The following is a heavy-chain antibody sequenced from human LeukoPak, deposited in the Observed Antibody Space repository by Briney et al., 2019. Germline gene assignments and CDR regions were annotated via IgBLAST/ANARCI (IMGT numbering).Heavy chain of an antibody. D-gene: IGHD3-3*01. Sequence: ASVKVSCKSSGYTFTSYAIQWVRQAPGQRLEWMGWINAGNGNTKYSQKFQGRVTITRDTSATTAYMELSTLRSEDTAVYYCAREHDFWSPYAFDIWGQGTMVTVSS. CDR3: AREHDFWSPYAFDI. J-gene: IGHJ3*02. V-gene: IGHV1-3*01. CDR2: INAGNGNT. CDR1: GYTFTSYA.